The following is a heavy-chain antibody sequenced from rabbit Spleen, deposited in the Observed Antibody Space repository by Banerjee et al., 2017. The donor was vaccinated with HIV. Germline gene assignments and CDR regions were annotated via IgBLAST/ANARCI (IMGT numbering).Heavy chain of an antibody. V-gene: IGHV1S40*01. Sequence: QSLEESGGDLVKPEASLTLTCTASGVSFTSSSYMCWVCQAPGKGLEWIACIDAGSSGFTYFATWAKGRFAISKTSSTTVTLQMTRLTAADTATYFCARDTSSSFSSYGMDLWGPGTLVTVS. CDR2: IDAGSSGFT. D-gene: IGHD1-1*01. CDR3: ARDTSSSFSSYGMDL. CDR1: GVSFTSSSY. J-gene: IGHJ6*01.